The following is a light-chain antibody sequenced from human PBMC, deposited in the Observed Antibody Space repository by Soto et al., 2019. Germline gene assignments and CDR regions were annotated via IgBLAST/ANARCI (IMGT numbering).Light chain of an antibody. CDR3: CAYAGGNTFA. V-gene: IGLV2-23*03. CDR1: SSDVGSSNL. J-gene: IGLJ3*02. Sequence: QSALTQPASVSGSPGQSITISCTGTSSDVGSSNLVSWYQQHPGKAPKLIIDEGIQRPSGLSHRFSGSKSANTASLTISGLQTEDEADYYCCAYAGGNTFAFGGGTKLTVL. CDR2: EGI.